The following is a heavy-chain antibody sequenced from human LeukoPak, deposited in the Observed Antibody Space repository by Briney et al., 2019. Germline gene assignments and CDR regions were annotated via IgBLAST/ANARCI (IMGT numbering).Heavy chain of an antibody. CDR2: ILGLGGASRT. Sequence: GGSLRLSCSASGFSFSTDGMSWVRQAPGKGLEWVSGILGLGGASRTYYADSVKGRFTISSDNSKNTLYLQMNSLRAEDTAVYYCAHGTMYQLDYWGQGTLVTVSS. V-gene: IGHV3-23*01. D-gene: IGHD2-2*01. CDR1: GFSFSTDG. CDR3: AHGTMYQLDY. J-gene: IGHJ4*02.